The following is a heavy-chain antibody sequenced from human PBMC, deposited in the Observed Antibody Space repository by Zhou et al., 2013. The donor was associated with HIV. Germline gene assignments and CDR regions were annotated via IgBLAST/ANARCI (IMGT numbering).Heavy chain of an antibody. CDR2: IIPISTTT. CDR3: ASTNEYSSSSGWFDP. Sequence: QVQLVQSGAEVKKPGSSVRVSCKVSGGNFSTSAISWVRQAPGQGLEWIGGIIPISTTTTYSQRVQGRVTITSDKSANTAYMELSSLRSEDTAVYYCASTNEYSSSSGWFDPWGQGTLVTVSS. D-gene: IGHD6-6*01. V-gene: IGHV1-69*14. CDR1: GGNFSTSA. J-gene: IGHJ5*02.